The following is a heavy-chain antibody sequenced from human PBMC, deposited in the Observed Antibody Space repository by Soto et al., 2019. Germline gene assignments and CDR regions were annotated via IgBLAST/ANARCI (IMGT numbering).Heavy chain of an antibody. CDR3: ARDRGRAAAGEYHYYGMDV. V-gene: IGHV1-46*01. Sequence: QVQLVQSGAEVKKPGASVKVSCKASGYTFTGYYMHWVRQAPGQGLEWMGWINPSGGSTDYAQKSQGRVTMTRDTSTSTVYMELSSLRSEDTAVYYCARDRGRAAAGEYHYYGMDVWGQGTTVTVSS. CDR2: INPSGGST. J-gene: IGHJ6*02. D-gene: IGHD6-13*01. CDR1: GYTFTGYY.